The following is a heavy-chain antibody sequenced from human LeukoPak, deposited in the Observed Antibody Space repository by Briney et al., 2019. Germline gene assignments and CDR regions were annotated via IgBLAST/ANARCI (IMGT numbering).Heavy chain of an antibody. D-gene: IGHD2-2*01. CDR2: INHSGST. Sequence: SETLSLTCTVSGGSISSYYWSWIRQPPGKGLEWIGEINHSGSTNYNPSLKSRVTISVDTSKNQFSLKLSSVTAADTAVYYCARFARYCSSTSCYWFDPWGQGTLVTVSS. J-gene: IGHJ5*02. CDR3: ARFARYCSSTSCYWFDP. CDR1: GGSISSYY. V-gene: IGHV4-34*01.